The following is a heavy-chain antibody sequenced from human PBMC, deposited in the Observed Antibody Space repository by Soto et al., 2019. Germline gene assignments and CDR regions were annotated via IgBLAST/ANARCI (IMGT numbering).Heavy chain of an antibody. J-gene: IGHJ4*02. CDR3: ARLSGYDPAGAADK. CDR1: GASVSSAEHY. D-gene: IGHD5-12*01. V-gene: IGHV4-30-4*01. Sequence: QVQLQESGPGLVKASQTLSLTCTLSGASVSSAEHYWSWIRQPPGKGLEWIGYTYYSGGSYYSASLQRRVSVSVDTSQNQFSLKLTSVTAADTAVYYCARLSGYDPAGAADKWGPGILVSVSS. CDR2: TYYSGGS.